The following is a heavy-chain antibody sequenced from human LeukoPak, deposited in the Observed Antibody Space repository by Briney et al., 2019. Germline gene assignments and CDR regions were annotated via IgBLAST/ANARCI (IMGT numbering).Heavy chain of an antibody. D-gene: IGHD2-8*01. Sequence: PGGSLRLSCTASGLTFSTPGFNWVRQAPGKGLEWVASIGPTGSDRYHADSIKGRFTISRENANNFLYLQMNSLRAEDTAVYYCAKDRCTNGVCYLFDYWGQGTLVTVSS. J-gene: IGHJ4*02. CDR2: IGPTGSDR. CDR1: GLTFSTPG. CDR3: AKDRCTNGVCYLFDY. V-gene: IGHV3-21*06.